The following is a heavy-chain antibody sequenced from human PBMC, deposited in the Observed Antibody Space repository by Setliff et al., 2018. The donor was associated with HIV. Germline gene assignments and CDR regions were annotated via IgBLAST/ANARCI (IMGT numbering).Heavy chain of an antibody. V-gene: IGHV4-59*01. CDR2: SYHSGST. CDR1: GGSISNYY. D-gene: IGHD3-10*01. Sequence: SETLSLTCTVSGGSISNYYWSWIRQPPGKGLEWIGFSYHSGSTKYNPSLKSRVTISVDTSRNQFSLKLSSVTAADTTVYYCARSLSGDYYYGMDVWGQGTTVTVSS. J-gene: IGHJ6*02. CDR3: ARSLSGDYYYGMDV.